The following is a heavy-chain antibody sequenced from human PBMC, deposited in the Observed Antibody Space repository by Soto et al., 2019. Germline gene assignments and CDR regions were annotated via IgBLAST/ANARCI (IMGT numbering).Heavy chain of an antibody. Sequence: QVQLVQSGAEVKKPGASVRVSCKASGYTFSRYGISWVRQAPGQGLEWMGWISGFNGNTKESEKLQGRVTLTTATAANTAHLELMSLRSDDTAVYYCARASAYSTPWSFDNWGQGTLVTVSS. CDR1: GYTFSRYG. CDR3: ARASAYSTPWSFDN. J-gene: IGHJ4*02. CDR2: ISGFNGNT. V-gene: IGHV1-18*01. D-gene: IGHD6-13*01.